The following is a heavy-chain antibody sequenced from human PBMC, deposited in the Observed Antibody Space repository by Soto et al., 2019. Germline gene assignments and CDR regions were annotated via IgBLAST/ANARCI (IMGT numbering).Heavy chain of an antibody. CDR2: ISAHNGNT. V-gene: IGHV1-18*01. CDR1: GYAFTTYG. D-gene: IGHD1-1*01. Sequence: QVHLVQSGAEVKKPGASVKVSCQASGYAFTTYGITWVRQAPGQGLEWMGWISAHNGNTNYAQKLQGRFTVTRDTSTSTAYMELRSVRSDDTAVYYCARGRYGDYWGQGALVTVSS. J-gene: IGHJ4*02. CDR3: ARGRYGDY.